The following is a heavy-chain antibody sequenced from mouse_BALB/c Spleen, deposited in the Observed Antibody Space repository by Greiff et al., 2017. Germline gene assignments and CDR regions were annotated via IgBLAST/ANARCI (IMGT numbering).Heavy chain of an antibody. CDR3: ARCLYGDFDY. V-gene: IGHV5-6-5*01. CDR1: GFTFSSYA. D-gene: IGHD1-1*01. Sequence: EVHLVESGGGLVKPGGSLKLSCAASGFTFSSYAMSWVRQTPEKRLEWVASISSGGSTYYPDSVKGRFTISRDNARNILYLQMSSLRSEDTAMYYCARCLYGDFDYWGQGTTLTVSS. J-gene: IGHJ2*01. CDR2: ISSGGST.